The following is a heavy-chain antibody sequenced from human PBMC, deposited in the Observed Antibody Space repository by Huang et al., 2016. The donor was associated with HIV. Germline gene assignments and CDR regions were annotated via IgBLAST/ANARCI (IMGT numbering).Heavy chain of an antibody. CDR1: GGSVSSTKYY. CDR2: SFCTGST. D-gene: IGHD3-10*01. J-gene: IGHJ5*02. CDR3: AGPPGSGILGGWFDP. Sequence: QLQLQESGPGLVKPSETLSLTCTVSGGSVSSTKYYWGWIRQPPGKGLGWLGTSFCTGSTYYNPALNGRVTISVETSKNQFYLKVTSVTAADTALYYCAGPPGSGILGGWFDPWGQGALVTVSS. V-gene: IGHV4-39*01.